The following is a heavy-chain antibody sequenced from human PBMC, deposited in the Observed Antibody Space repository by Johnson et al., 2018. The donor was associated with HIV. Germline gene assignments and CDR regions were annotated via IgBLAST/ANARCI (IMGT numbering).Heavy chain of an antibody. Sequence: EQLVESGGGLVQPGGSLRLSCAASGFTFSSYDMHWVRQATGKGLEWVSAIGTAGDTYYPGAVKGRFTISRENAKNSLYLQMNSLRAEDTAVYYCARETAGATNDAFDIWGQGTMVTVSS. CDR3: ARETAGATNDAFDI. CDR2: IGTAGDT. J-gene: IGHJ3*02. D-gene: IGHD1-26*01. CDR1: GFTFSSYD. V-gene: IGHV3-13*01.